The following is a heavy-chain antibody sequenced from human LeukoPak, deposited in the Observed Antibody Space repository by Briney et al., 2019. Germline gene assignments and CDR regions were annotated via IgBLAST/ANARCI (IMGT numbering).Heavy chain of an antibody. CDR2: IYYTGST. J-gene: IGHJ4*02. Sequence: PSETLSLTCTVSGDSISSGGYFWSWIRQHPGKGLEWIGYIYYTGSTYYNPSPKSRVTISVDTSKNQFSLKLSSVTAADTAVYYCTRDGPRSSGYPDNWGQGALVTVSS. CDR3: TRDGPRSSGYPDN. D-gene: IGHD3-22*01. V-gene: IGHV4-31*03. CDR1: GDSISSGGYF.